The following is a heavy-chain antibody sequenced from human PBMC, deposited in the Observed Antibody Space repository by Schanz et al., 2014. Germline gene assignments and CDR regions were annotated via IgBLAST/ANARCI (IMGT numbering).Heavy chain of an antibody. Sequence: QVQLVESGGGVVQPGRSLRLSCVASGFTFSSYAMHWVRQAPGKGLEWVAYIRFDASAKYYGDSVKGRFTISRDNSKNTLYLQMNSLRAEDTAVYFCARDGGRDGYNLAFDVWGQGTLVTVSS. CDR1: GFTFSSYA. CDR2: IRFDASAK. V-gene: IGHV3-30*04. D-gene: IGHD5-12*01. CDR3: ARDGGRDGYNLAFDV. J-gene: IGHJ3*01.